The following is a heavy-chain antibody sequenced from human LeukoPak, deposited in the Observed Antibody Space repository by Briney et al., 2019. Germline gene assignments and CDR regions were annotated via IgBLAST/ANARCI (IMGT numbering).Heavy chain of an antibody. V-gene: IGHV3-53*01. D-gene: IGHD1-26*01. J-gene: IGHJ4*02. CDR2: IYSDGNT. CDR3: ARDREARFFDY. Sequence: GGSLRLSCAASGFTVSSNYMNWVRQAPGKGLEWVSVIYSDGNTYYADSVRGRFTISRDNSKNTLYLQMDSLRAEDTAVYYCARDREARFFDYWGQGTRVTVSS. CDR1: GFTVSSNY.